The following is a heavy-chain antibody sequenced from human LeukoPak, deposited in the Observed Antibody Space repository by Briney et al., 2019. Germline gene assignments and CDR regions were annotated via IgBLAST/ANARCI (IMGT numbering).Heavy chain of an antibody. J-gene: IGHJ6*02. D-gene: IGHD3-3*01. CDR1: GYTFTDYY. CDR3: ATWAGGLLYDYYYYGMDV. Sequence: ASVKVSCKASGYTFTDYYMHWVRQAPGQGLEWMGRITSNSGGTSYAQKFQGRVTMTEDTSTDTAYMELSSLRSEDTAVYYCATWAGGLLYDYYYYGMDVWGQGTTVTVSS. V-gene: IGHV1-2*06. CDR2: ITSNSGGT.